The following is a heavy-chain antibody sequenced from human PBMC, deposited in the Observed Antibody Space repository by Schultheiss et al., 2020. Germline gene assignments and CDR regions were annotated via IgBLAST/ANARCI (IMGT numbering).Heavy chain of an antibody. Sequence: GGSLRLSCAASGLTFSDYYMNWVRQAPGKGLEWVSSISSSGSTIYYADSVKGRFTISRDNAKNSLYLQMNSLRAEDTAAYYCARPTGGSWGSGGMDVWGQGTTVTVSS. CDR3: ARPTGGSWGSGGMDV. V-gene: IGHV3-11*04. J-gene: IGHJ6*02. CDR2: ISSSGSTI. D-gene: IGHD2-15*01. CDR1: GLTFSDYY.